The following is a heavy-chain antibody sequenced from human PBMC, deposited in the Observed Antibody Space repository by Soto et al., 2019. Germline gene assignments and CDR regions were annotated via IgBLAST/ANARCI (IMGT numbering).Heavy chain of an antibody. D-gene: IGHD1-1*01. Sequence: EVQLVASGGGLVKPGGTLRLSCAASGFTFSTYSMNWVRQAPGPGLEWVSAISSSSEYIYYADSVKGGFTISRDNAKNSLYPPMNRQSDEDTAVDYCASGVTTGTTATNWFVPWGQGTLVTFS. J-gene: IGHJ5*02. CDR2: ISSSSEYI. CDR3: ASGVTTGTTATNWFVP. V-gene: IGHV3-21*01. CDR1: GFTFSTYS.